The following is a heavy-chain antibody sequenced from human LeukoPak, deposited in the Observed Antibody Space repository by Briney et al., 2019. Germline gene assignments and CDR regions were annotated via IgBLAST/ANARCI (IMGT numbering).Heavy chain of an antibody. CDR3: TRVQAGRAGLMDV. CDR1: GFTLSGYW. CDR2: IDPDGSTT. Sequence: PGGSLRLSCAASGFTLSGYWMHWVRQAPGEGLVWVSRIDPDGSTTNYAASVKGRFTPSRDNAKNTLYLQMNSLRAEDTALYYCTRVQAGRAGLMDVWGRGTTVTVSS. J-gene: IGHJ6*02. D-gene: IGHD6-13*01. V-gene: IGHV3-74*01.